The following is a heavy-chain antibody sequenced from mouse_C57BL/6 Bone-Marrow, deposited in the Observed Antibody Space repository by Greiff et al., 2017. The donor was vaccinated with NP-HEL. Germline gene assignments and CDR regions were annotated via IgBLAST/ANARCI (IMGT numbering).Heavy chain of an antibody. CDR2: IDPSDSYT. J-gene: IGHJ2*01. D-gene: IGHD3-3*01. Sequence: QVQLKQPGAELVRPGTSVKLSCKASGYTFTSYWMHWVKQRPGQGLEWIGVIDPSDSYTNYNQKFKGKATLTVDTSSSTAYMQLSSLTSEDSAVYYCARSAVYYFDYWGQGTTLTVSS. CDR3: ARSAVYYFDY. V-gene: IGHV1-59*01. CDR1: GYTFTSYW.